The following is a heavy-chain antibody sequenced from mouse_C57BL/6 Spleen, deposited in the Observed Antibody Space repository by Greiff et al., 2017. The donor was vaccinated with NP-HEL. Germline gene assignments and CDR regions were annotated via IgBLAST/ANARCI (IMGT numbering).Heavy chain of an antibody. J-gene: IGHJ1*03. CDR3: AKRYGSRDWYFDV. Sequence: VQLVESGPGLVAPSQSLSITCTVSGFSLTNYGVDWVRQPPGKGLEWLGVIWSGGSSNYNSALMSRLSISKDNSKSQVFLKMNSLQTDDSAMYYCAKRYGSRDWYFDVWGTGTTVTVSS. CDR1: GFSLTNYG. D-gene: IGHD1-1*01. V-gene: IGHV2-9*01. CDR2: IWSGGSS.